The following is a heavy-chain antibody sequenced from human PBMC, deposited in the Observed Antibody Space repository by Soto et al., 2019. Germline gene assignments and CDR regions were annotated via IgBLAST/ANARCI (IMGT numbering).Heavy chain of an antibody. CDR3: TTEPGDTAMTQGY. CDR1: GFTFSNAW. CDR2: IKSKTDGGTT. V-gene: IGHV3-15*01. Sequence: VQLVQSGGGVVQPGTSLRLSCAASGFTFSNAWMSWVRQAPGKGLEWVGRIKSKTDGGTTDYAAPVKGRFTISRDDSKNTLYLQMNSLKTEDTAVYYCTTEPGDTAMTQGYWGQGTLVTVSS. J-gene: IGHJ4*02. D-gene: IGHD5-18*01.